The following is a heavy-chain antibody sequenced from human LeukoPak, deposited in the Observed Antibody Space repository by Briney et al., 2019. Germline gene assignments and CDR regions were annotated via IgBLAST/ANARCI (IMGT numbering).Heavy chain of an antibody. V-gene: IGHV3-48*03. D-gene: IGHD4-11*01. Sequence: GGSLRLSCAASGFTFSSYEMNWVRQAPGKGLGWVSYISSSGSTIYYADSVKGRFTISRDNAKNSLYLQINSLRAEDTAVYYCARRFNYDAYYYYYMDVWGKGTTVTVSS. J-gene: IGHJ6*03. CDR1: GFTFSSYE. CDR3: ARRFNYDAYYYYYMDV. CDR2: ISSSGSTI.